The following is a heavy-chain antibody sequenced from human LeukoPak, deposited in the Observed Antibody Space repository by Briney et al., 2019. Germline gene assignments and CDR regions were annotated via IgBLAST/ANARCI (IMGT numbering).Heavy chain of an antibody. J-gene: IGHJ4*02. CDR3: AKSGYNRFDY. V-gene: IGHV3-7*03. D-gene: IGHD5-24*01. Sequence: PGGSLRLSCAASGFTFSAYWMTWFRQAPGKGLEWVANIKQDGSEKNYVDSVRGRFTISRDNSKNTLYLQMNSLRAEDTAVYYCAKSGYNRFDYWGQGTLVTVSS. CDR1: GFTFSAYW. CDR2: IKQDGSEK.